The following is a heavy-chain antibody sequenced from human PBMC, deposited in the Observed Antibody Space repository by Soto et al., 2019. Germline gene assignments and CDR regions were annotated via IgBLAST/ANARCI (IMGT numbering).Heavy chain of an antibody. V-gene: IGHV3-30-3*01. CDR2: KTYDGSNK. J-gene: IGHJ4*02. D-gene: IGHD1-26*01. CDR1: GFMFSSYA. CDR3: ARAGGLLVDY. Sequence: QVQLVESGGGVVQPGRSLRLSCAASGFMFSSYAMHWVRQAPGKGLEWVAVKTYDGSNKYYADSVKGRFTISRDNSKNTLYLQMNSLGAEDTAVDYCARAGGLLVDYWGQGTLVTVSS.